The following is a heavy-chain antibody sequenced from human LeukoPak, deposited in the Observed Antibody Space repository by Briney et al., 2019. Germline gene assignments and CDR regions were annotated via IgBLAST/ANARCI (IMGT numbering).Heavy chain of an antibody. Sequence: SETLSLTCAVYGGSLSGYYWSWLRQPPGKGREWFGEINHSGSTNYNPSLNSRVTISVDTSKNQFSLKLSSVTAADTAVYYCARGLQWGYYFDHWGQGTLVTVSS. CDR1: GGSLSGYY. D-gene: IGHD1-26*01. CDR2: INHSGST. CDR3: ARGLQWGYYFDH. J-gene: IGHJ4*02. V-gene: IGHV4-34*01.